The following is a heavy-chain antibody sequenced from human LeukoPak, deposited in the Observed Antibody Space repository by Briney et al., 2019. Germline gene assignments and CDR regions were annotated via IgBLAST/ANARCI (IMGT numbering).Heavy chain of an antibody. V-gene: IGHV1-3*03. CDR2: INAGNGNT. D-gene: IGHD3-22*01. Sequence: ASVKVSCKASGYTFTSYAMHWVRQAPGQRLEWMGWINAGNGNTKYSQEFQGRVTITRDTSASTAYMELSSLRSEDTAVYYCARGYYDSSGYYYDANDAFDIWGQGTMVTVSS. J-gene: IGHJ3*02. CDR1: GYTFTSYA. CDR3: ARGYYDSSGYYYDANDAFDI.